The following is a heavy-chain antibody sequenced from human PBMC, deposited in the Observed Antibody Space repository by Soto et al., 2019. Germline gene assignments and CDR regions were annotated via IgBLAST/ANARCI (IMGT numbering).Heavy chain of an antibody. V-gene: IGHV4-59*08. J-gene: IGHJ6*03. CDR3: ARGGNGSGTPNYYYYYMDV. Sequence: SETLSLTCTVSGGSISSYYWSWIRQPPGKGLEWIGYIYYSGSTNYNPSLKGRVTISVDTSKNQFSLKLSSVTAADTAVYYCARGGNGSGTPNYYYYYMDVWGKGTTVTVSS. D-gene: IGHD3-10*01. CDR1: GGSISSYY. CDR2: IYYSGST.